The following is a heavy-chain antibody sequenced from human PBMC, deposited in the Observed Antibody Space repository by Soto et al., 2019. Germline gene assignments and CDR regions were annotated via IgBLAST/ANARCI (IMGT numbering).Heavy chain of an antibody. J-gene: IGHJ5*02. CDR2: LCYGGET. V-gene: IGHV4-39*02. CDR1: GDSISRSSYC. CDR3: SRRAPEGFDP. Sequence: SETLSLTCTVSGDSISRSSYCWGWIRQPPGKGLEWIGSLCYGGETHYSPSLKGRVIVSVDSSKNHLSLNLSSVTAADTAVYYCSRRAPEGFDPWGQGTLVTVSS.